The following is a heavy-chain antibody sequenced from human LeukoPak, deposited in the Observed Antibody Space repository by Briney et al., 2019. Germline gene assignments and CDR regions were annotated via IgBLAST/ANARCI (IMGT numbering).Heavy chain of an antibody. CDR1: GYTFTGYY. Sequence: ASVKVSCKASGYTFTGYYMHWVRQAPGQGLEWMGWINPNSGGTNYAQKFQGRVTMTRDTSISTAYMELGRLRSDDTAVYYCARDESGRTKYSSSWYGRFDPWGQGTLVTVSS. CDR3: ARDESGRTKYSSSWYGRFDP. J-gene: IGHJ5*02. CDR2: INPNSGGT. V-gene: IGHV1-2*02. D-gene: IGHD6-13*01.